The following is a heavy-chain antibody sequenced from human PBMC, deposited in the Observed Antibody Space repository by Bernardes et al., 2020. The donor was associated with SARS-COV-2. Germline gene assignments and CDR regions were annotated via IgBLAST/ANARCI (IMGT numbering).Heavy chain of an antibody. D-gene: IGHD3-9*01. V-gene: IGHV3-23*01. CDR2: ISAIRNT. J-gene: IGHJ4*02. Sequence: GSLRLSCVTSGLAFTNTDMAWVRQSPPRGLEWVSTISAIRNTHYADPVMGRFTISRDDVNNALYLQMNNLRVEDTAVYYCAKRTSDKNLDSDRYFDYWGQG. CDR1: GLAFTNTD. CDR3: AKRTSDKNLDSDRYFDY.